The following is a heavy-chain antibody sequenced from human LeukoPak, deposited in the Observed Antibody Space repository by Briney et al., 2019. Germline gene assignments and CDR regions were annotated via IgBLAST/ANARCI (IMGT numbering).Heavy chain of an antibody. CDR3: ARSTRARYFDL. D-gene: IGHD5-24*01. Sequence: GGSLRLSCAASGFTFSIYGMHCVRQAPGKGLEWVAYIRHDGSDKYYAESLKGRFTISRDNSKNTLYLQMNSLRAEDTALYYCARSTRARYFDLWGRGTLVTVSS. CDR2: IRHDGSDK. CDR1: GFTFSIYG. J-gene: IGHJ2*01. V-gene: IGHV3-30*02.